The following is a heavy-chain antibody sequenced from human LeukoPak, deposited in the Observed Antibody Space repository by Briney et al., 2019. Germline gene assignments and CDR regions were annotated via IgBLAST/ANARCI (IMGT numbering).Heavy chain of an antibody. Sequence: GGSLRLSCAASGFTFSSYAMHWVRQAPGEGLEWVAVISYDGSNKYYADSVKGRFTISRDNSKNTLYLQMNSLRAEDTAVYYCTRDMLDWIAVSGSFDYWGEGTLVTVSS. V-gene: IGHV3-30*04. CDR3: TRDMLDWIAVSGSFDY. CDR1: GFTFSSYA. D-gene: IGHD6-19*01. CDR2: ISYDGSNK. J-gene: IGHJ4*02.